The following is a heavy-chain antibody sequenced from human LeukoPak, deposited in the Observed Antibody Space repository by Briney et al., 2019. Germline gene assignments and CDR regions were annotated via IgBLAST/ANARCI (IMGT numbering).Heavy chain of an antibody. CDR3: ATSSGWTGTFDY. CDR1: EFIFSNAW. CDR2: IKSKTDGGTT. V-gene: IGHV3-15*01. D-gene: IGHD6-19*01. Sequence: GGSLRLSCAASEFIFSNAWMAWVRQAPGKGLEWVGRIKSKTDGGTTGYAAPVKGRFTISRDDSKNTLYLQMNSLKTEDTAVYFCATSSGWTGTFDYWGQGTLVTVSS. J-gene: IGHJ4*02.